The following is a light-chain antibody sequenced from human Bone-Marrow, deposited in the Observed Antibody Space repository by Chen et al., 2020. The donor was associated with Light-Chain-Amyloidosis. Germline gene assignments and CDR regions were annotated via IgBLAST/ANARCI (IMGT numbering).Light chain of an antibody. CDR3: QVWDRSSDRPV. J-gene: IGLJ3*02. V-gene: IGLV3-21*02. CDR2: DDS. CDR1: NIGSTS. Sequence: SYVLTQPSSVSVAPGQTATIVCGGNNIGSTSVHWYQQTPGQAPLLGVYDDSDRPSGIPERLSGSNSGNTATLTISRVEAGDEADYYCQVWDRSSDRPVFGGGTKLTVL.